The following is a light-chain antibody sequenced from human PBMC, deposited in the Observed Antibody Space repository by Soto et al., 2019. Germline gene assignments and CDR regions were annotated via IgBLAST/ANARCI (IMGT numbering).Light chain of an antibody. CDR3: SSYTSSSTDV. Sequence: QSALTQPASVSGSPGQSITISCTGTSSDVGGYNYVSWYQQHPGKAPNLMIYEVSNRPSGVSNRFSGSKSGNTASLTISGRQADDGADYYCSSYTSSSTDVFGTGTKHTV. CDR1: SSDVGGYNY. J-gene: IGLJ1*01. CDR2: EVS. V-gene: IGLV2-14*01.